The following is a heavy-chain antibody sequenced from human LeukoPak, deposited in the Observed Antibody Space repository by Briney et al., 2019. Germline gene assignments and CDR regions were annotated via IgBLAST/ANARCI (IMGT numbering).Heavy chain of an antibody. CDR2: INPNSGGT. J-gene: IGHJ4*02. V-gene: IGHV1-2*02. D-gene: IGHD4-17*01. CDR3: ARPAPDYGDETLYFDY. CDR1: GYTFTGYY. Sequence: ASVKVSCKASGYTFTGYYMHWVRQAPGQGLEWMGWINPNSGGTNYAQKFQGRVTMTRDTSISTAYMELSRLRSDDTAEYYCARPAPDYGDETLYFDYWGQGTLVTVSS.